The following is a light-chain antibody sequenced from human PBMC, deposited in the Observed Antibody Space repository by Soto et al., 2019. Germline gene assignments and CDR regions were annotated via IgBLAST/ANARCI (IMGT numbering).Light chain of an antibody. Sequence: EIVLTQSPGTLSLFPGEGATLSCRASESISSSYLAWYQQRPGQSPRLLIYAASSRTAGIPDRFSGSGSRADSTLTISRLAPEDFAVYYCQLYGGSRMFFFGQGTKVQSK. V-gene: IGKV3-20*01. CDR1: ESISSSY. CDR2: AAS. J-gene: IGKJ2*01. CDR3: QLYGGSRMFF.